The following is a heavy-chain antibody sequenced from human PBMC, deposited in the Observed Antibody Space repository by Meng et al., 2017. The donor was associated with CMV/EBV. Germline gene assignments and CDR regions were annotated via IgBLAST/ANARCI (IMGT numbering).Heavy chain of an antibody. D-gene: IGHD6-13*01. V-gene: IGHV3-21*01. J-gene: IGHJ4*02. Sequence: GESLKISCAASGFTFSSYSMNWVRQAPGKGLEWVSSISSSSYIYYADSVKGRFTISRDNAKNSLYLQMNSLRAEDTAVYYCARDKYSSSYYWGQGTLVTVSS. CDR3: ARDKYSSSYY. CDR2: ISSSSYI. CDR1: GFTFSSYS.